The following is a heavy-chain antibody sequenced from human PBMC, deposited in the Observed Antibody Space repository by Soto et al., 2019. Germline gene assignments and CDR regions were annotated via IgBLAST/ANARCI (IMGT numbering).Heavy chain of an antibody. V-gene: IGHV3-48*02. CDR3: ASAKYYYDSSGYYYFDY. D-gene: IGHD3-22*01. Sequence: GGSLRLSCAASGFTFSTYKMNWVSQAPGKGLEWVSYISTGSSTIYYADSVKGRFTISRDNAKNSLYLQMNSLRDEDTAVYYCASAKYYYDSSGYYYFDYWGQGTLVTVSS. CDR2: ISTGSSTI. CDR1: GFTFSTYK. J-gene: IGHJ4*02.